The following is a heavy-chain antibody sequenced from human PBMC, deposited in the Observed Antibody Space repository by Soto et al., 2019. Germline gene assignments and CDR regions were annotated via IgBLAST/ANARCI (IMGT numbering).Heavy chain of an antibody. D-gene: IGHD3-22*01. CDR3: ARQVGQYFYDNSTYHYVGYFDV. J-gene: IGHJ2*01. CDR1: GLIVTNNY. V-gene: IGHV3-53*01. CDR2: LYSGGRT. Sequence: EVQLVESGGGLFQPGGSLRLSCAASGLIVTNNYMTWVRQAPGKGLEWLSILYSGGRTYSADSVRGRISVSTDKSKNTFYLQMSSLRAEDTAVYYCARQVGQYFYDNSTYHYVGYFDVWGRGTPVSVSA.